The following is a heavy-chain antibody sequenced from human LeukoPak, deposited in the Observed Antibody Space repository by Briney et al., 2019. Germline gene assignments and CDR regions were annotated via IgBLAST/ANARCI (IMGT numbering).Heavy chain of an antibody. V-gene: IGHV3-23*01. CDR3: AKGRGAMSDTIYDAFDI. CDR1: GFIFSNYV. CDR2: ISGSGEST. J-gene: IGHJ3*02. D-gene: IGHD3-10*01. Sequence: GGSLRLSCAGSGFIFSNYVLHWVRQAPGKGLEWVSAISGSGESTYYADSVKGRFTISRDSSKNTLYLQMNSLRAEDTALYYCAKGRGAMSDTIYDAFDIWGQGTMVTVSS.